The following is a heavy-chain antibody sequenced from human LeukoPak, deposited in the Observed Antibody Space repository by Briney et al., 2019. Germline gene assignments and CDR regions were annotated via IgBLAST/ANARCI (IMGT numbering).Heavy chain of an antibody. D-gene: IGHD6-13*01. CDR3: ASDLTLEQQLVRDAFDI. Sequence: SETLSLTCTVSGGSISSSSYYWGWIRQPPGKGLEWIGSIYYSGSTYYNPSLKSRVTISVDTSKNQFSLKLSSVTAADTAVYYCASDLTLEQQLVRDAFDIWGQGTMVTVSS. V-gene: IGHV4-39*07. J-gene: IGHJ3*02. CDR1: GGSISSSSYY. CDR2: IYYSGST.